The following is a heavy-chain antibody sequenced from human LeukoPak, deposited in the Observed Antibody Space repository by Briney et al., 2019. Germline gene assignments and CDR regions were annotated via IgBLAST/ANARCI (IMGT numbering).Heavy chain of an antibody. D-gene: IGHD3-22*01. J-gene: IGHJ4*02. Sequence: GASVKVSCKASGYTFTSYYMHWVRQAPGQGLEWMGIINPSGGSTSYAQKFQGRVTMTRDMSTSTVYMELSSLRSEDTAVYYCARRYYYDRSGRYYFDYWGQGTLVTVSS. CDR1: GYTFTSYY. V-gene: IGHV1-46*01. CDR2: INPSGGST. CDR3: ARRYYYDRSGRYYFDY.